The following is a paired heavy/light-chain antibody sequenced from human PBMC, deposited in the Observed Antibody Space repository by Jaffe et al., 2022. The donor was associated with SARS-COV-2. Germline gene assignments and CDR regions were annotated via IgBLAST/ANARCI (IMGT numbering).Heavy chain of an antibody. J-gene: IGHJ5*02. CDR2: INPNSGGT. CDR3: AKSSYNIVTGYSRGGNWFDP. CDR1: GYTFSDHY. Sequence: QAQLVQSGAELRTPGASVKVSCKTSGYTFSDHYLDWVRQAPGQGLEWLGRINPNSGGTNYAQRFKGRITLTRDTSLSTVYMELSDLRRDDTAMYYCAKSSYNIVTGYSRGGNWFDPWGQGTLVTVSS. D-gene: IGHD3-9*01. V-gene: IGHV1-2*06.
Light chain of an antibody. CDR1: QSLSNN. Sequence: IVMMQSPAIVSVSPGERVTLSCRASQSLSNNLAWYQQKPGQAPRLLIYGASNRATDVPVRFSGSGSGTEFTLTISRLQSEDSAVYYCQQYERWPPVTFGQGTKVEIK. CDR2: GAS. V-gene: IGKV3-15*01. J-gene: IGKJ1*01. CDR3: QQYERWPPVT.